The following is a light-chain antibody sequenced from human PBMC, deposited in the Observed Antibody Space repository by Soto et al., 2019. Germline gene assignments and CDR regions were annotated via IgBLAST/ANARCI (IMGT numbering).Light chain of an antibody. CDR3: QKYGDWPLT. CDR1: QNVGNN. Sequence: EIVLTQSPATLSVSPGERPTLSCRASQNVGNNFAWYQQKPGQAPRLLIIATCTTATGVPSRFSGSGSGTEFTHTISSLQSEDFAVYYCQKYGDWPLTFGGGAKVE. V-gene: IGKV3-15*01. CDR2: ATC. J-gene: IGKJ4*01.